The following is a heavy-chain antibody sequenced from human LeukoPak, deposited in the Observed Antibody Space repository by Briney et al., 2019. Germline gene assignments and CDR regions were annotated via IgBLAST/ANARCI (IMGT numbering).Heavy chain of an antibody. J-gene: IGHJ4*02. D-gene: IGHD6-19*01. CDR1: GFIFSSYA. Sequence: GGSLRLSCAASGFIFSSYAMHWVRQAPGKGLEWVAVISYDGSNKYYADSVKGRFTISRDNSKNTLYLQMNSLRAEDTAVYYCARDQIAWIGGFSGWLDYWGQGTLVTVSS. V-gene: IGHV3-30*04. CDR2: ISYDGSNK. CDR3: ARDQIAWIGGFSGWLDY.